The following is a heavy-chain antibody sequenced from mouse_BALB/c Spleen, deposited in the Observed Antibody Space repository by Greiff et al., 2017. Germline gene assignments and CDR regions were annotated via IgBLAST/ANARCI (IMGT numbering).Heavy chain of an antibody. J-gene: IGHJ4*01. D-gene: IGHD1-1*01. V-gene: IGHV1-4*02. Sequence: VQLQQSAAELARPGASVRMSCKASGYTFTSYTMHWVKQRPGQGLEWIGYINPSSGYTEYNQKFKDKTTLTADKSSSTAYMQLSSLTSEDSAVYYCARIYYYGSSYVGYYAMDYWGQGTSVTVSS. CDR3: ARIYYYGSSYVGYYAMDY. CDR1: GYTFTSYT. CDR2: INPSSGYT.